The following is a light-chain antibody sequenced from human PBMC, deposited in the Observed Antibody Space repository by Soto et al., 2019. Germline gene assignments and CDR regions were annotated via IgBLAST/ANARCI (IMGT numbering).Light chain of an antibody. CDR1: STNIGAGYD. Sequence: SVLRRPGSGSGSPRQPFTIYCTGSSTNIGAGYDVHWYQQHPGTAPKLLIYGNSNRPSGVSNRFSGSKSGNTASLTISGLQAEGEADYYGSSYTSSSTLVFGTGTKVTVL. V-gene: IGLV1-40*01. J-gene: IGLJ1*01. CDR2: GNS. CDR3: SSYTSSSTLV.